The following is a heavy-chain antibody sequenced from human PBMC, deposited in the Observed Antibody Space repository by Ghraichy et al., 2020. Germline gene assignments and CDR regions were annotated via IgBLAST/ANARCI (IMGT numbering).Heavy chain of an antibody. CDR1: GFTVSSNY. V-gene: IGHV3-53*01. CDR2: IYSGGST. Sequence: GGSLRLSCAASGFTVSSNYMSWVRQAPGKGLEWVSVIYSGGSTYYADSVKGRFTISRDNSKNTLYLQMNSLRAEDTAVYYCARGYYYDTIGYYYYYGMDVWGQGTTVTVSS. D-gene: IGHD3-22*01. J-gene: IGHJ6*02. CDR3: ARGYYYDTIGYYYYYGMDV.